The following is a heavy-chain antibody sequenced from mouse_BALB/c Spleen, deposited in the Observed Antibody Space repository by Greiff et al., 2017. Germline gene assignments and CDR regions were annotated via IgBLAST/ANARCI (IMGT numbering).Heavy chain of an antibody. J-gene: IGHJ4*01. Sequence: QVHVKQSGPGLVAPSQSLSITCTVSGFSLTSYGVHWVRQPPGKGLEWLGVIWAGGSTNYNSALMSRLSISKDNSKSQVFLKMNSLQTDDTAMYYCARGGYGSSTDYYAMDYWGQGTSVTVSS. D-gene: IGHD1-1*01. CDR2: IWAGGST. CDR3: ARGGYGSSTDYYAMDY. V-gene: IGHV2-9*02. CDR1: GFSLTSYG.